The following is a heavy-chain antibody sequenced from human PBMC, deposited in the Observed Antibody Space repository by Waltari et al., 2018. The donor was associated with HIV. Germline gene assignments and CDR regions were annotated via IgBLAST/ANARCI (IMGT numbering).Heavy chain of an antibody. V-gene: IGHV3-7*01. CDR1: GFTLSSYW. J-gene: IGHJ4*02. D-gene: IGHD1-26*01. CDR2: IKQDGSEK. CDR3: ARRGARIVGAHPFDY. Sequence: EVQLVESGGGLVQPGGSLRLTCAAYGFTLSSYWMTWVRQAPGKGLEWVASIKQDGSEKYYVDSVKGRFTISRDNAKNSLYLQMNSLRAEDTAVYYCARRGARIVGAHPFDYWGQGTLVTVSS.